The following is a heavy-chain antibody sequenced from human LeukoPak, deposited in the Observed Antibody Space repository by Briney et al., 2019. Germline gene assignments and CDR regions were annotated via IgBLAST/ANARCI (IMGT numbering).Heavy chain of an antibody. V-gene: IGHV1-69*04. CDR1: GGTFSSYA. Sequence: SVKVSCKASGGTFSSYAISWVRQAPGQGLEWMGRIIPILGIANYAQKFQGRVTITADKSTSTAYMELSSLRSEDTAVYYCAREISYDMIGYWGQGTLVTVSS. D-gene: IGHD3-9*01. CDR2: IIPILGIA. J-gene: IGHJ4*02. CDR3: AREISYDMIGY.